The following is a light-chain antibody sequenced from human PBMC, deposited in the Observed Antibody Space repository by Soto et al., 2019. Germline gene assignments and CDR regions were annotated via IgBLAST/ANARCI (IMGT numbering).Light chain of an antibody. CDR3: QQYDNWPQT. J-gene: IGKJ1*01. Sequence: EIVMTQSPATLSVSPGERATLSCRASQSVSSNLAWYQQKSGQAPRLLIYGASARATGIPTRFGGSGSGAEFTLTISSLHSEDFAVYYCQQYDNWPQTFGQGTKVDIK. CDR2: GAS. CDR1: QSVSSN. V-gene: IGKV3-15*01.